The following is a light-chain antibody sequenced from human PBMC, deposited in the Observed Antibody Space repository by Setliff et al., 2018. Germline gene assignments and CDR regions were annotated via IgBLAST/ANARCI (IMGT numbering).Light chain of an antibody. J-gene: IGLJ1*01. V-gene: IGLV2-14*01. CDR3: SSYTSSSTFV. CDR2: DVS. Sequence: QSVLTQPASVSGSPGQSITISCTGTSSDVGGYNYVSWYQQHPGKAPKLMIYDVSKRPSGVSNRFSGSKSGNTASLTTSGLQAEDEADYYCSSYTSSSTFVFPTRTKVTVL. CDR1: SSDVGGYNY.